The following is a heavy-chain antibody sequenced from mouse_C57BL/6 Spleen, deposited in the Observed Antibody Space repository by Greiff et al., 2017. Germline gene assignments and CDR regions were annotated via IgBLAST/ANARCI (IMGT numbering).Heavy chain of an antibody. CDR1: GYAFSSYW. CDR3: ARERIYYVYDRYFDV. J-gene: IGHJ1*03. CDR2: IYPGDGDT. D-gene: IGHD2-2*01. V-gene: IGHV1-80*01. Sequence: QVQLQQSGAELVKPGASVKISCKASGYAFSSYWMNWVKQRPGQGLEWIGQIYPGDGDTNYNGKFKGKATLTADKSSSTAYMQLSSLTSEDSAVYFCARERIYYVYDRYFDVWGTGTTVTVSS.